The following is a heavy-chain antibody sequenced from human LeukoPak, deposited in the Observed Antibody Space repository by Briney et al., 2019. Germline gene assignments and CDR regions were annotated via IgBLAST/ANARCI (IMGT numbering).Heavy chain of an antibody. J-gene: IGHJ4*02. Sequence: PGGSLRLSCAASGFTFSSYSMNWVRQAPGKGLEWVSYISSSSSTIYYADSVKGRFTISRDNAKNSLYLQMNSLRAEDTAVYYCAKGFSGYDFPALFDYWGQGTLVTVSS. CDR3: AKGFSGYDFPALFDY. CDR2: ISSSSSTI. D-gene: IGHD5-12*01. CDR1: GFTFSSYS. V-gene: IGHV3-48*01.